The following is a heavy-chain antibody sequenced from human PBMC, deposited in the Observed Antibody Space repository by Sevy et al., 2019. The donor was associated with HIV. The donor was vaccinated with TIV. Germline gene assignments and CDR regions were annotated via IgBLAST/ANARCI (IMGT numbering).Heavy chain of an antibody. CDR3: ARHCSGTSCSHAFDT. J-gene: IGHJ3*02. V-gene: IGHV4-34*01. Sequence: SETLSLTCAVYGGSLSGYYCSWIRQPPGKGLEWIGEINHSGSTNYNPSLKSRVTISGDTSKNQFSLKLSSVTAAATAAYYCARHCSGTSCSHAFDTWGQGTMVTVSS. D-gene: IGHD2-2*01. CDR1: GGSLSGYY. CDR2: INHSGST.